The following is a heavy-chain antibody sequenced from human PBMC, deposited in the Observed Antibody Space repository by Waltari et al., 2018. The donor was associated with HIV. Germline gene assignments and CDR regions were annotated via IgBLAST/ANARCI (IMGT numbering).Heavy chain of an antibody. D-gene: IGHD5-12*01. Sequence: QLLLQESGPGLVKPSETLSLICAVSGYSIRSGFYWGWIRQPPGKGLEWIGSSHHGGDSYYNPSLKGRVTISVDTSKNQVSLKLRSVTAADTAAYYCARARGHSYGSDEGFDYWGQGTLVTVSS. CDR2: SHHGGDS. CDR3: ARARGHSYGSDEGFDY. CDR1: GYSIRSGFY. J-gene: IGHJ4*02. V-gene: IGHV4-38-2*01.